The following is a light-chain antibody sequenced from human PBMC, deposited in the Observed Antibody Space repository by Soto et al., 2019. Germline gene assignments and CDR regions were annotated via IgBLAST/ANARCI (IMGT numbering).Light chain of an antibody. Sequence: QSVLTQPASVSGSPGQSITISCTGTSSDVRGYNYVSWYQQHPGKAPKLIIFEVSNRPSGVSNRFSGSKSGNTASLTISGLXXEDEADYYCSSYTSNTYVFGVGTKLTVL. CDR1: SSDVRGYNY. J-gene: IGLJ1*01. CDR3: SSYTSNTYV. V-gene: IGLV2-14*01. CDR2: EVS.